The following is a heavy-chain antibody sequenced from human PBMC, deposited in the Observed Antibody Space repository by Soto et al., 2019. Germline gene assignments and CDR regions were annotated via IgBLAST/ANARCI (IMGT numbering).Heavy chain of an antibody. CDR3: ARAYDIFHNAFDI. D-gene: IGHD3-9*01. V-gene: IGHV3-74*01. J-gene: IGHJ3*02. CDR2: INSDGSST. CDR1: GFTFSSYW. Sequence: GSLRLSCAASGFTFSSYWMHWVRQAPGKGLVWVSRINSDGSSTSYADSVKGRFTISRDNAKNTLYLQMNSLRAEDTAVYYCARAYDIFHNAFDIWGQGTLVTVSS.